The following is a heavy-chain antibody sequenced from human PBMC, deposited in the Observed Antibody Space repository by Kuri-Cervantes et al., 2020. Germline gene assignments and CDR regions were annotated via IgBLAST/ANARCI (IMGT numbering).Heavy chain of an antibody. CDR3: ARDPTTVGVSAVMRAGGGMDV. CDR2: ISWNSGSI. CDR1: GFTFDDYA. Sequence: SLKISCAASGFTFDDYAMHWVRQAPGKGLEWVSGISWNSGSIGYADSVKGRFTISRDNGKNSLYLQMNSLRAEDTAVYYCARDPTTVGVSAVMRAGGGMDVWGQGITVTVSS. V-gene: IGHV3-9*01. J-gene: IGHJ6*02. D-gene: IGHD2-2*01.